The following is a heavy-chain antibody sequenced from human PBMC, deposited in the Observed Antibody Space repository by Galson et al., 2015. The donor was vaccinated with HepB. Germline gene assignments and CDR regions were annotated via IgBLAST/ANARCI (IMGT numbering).Heavy chain of an antibody. J-gene: IGHJ3*01. V-gene: IGHV3-9*01. CDR3: AKDMGHGDYGWAFDV. CDR2: ISWNSGNI. CDR1: GFIFDDYT. D-gene: IGHD4-17*01. Sequence: SLRLSCAASGFIFDDYTMHWVRQVPGKGLEWVSRISWNSGNIGYADSVKGRFTISRDNAENSLYLQMDSLRAEDTALYYYAKDMGHGDYGWAFDVWGQGTMVVVSS.